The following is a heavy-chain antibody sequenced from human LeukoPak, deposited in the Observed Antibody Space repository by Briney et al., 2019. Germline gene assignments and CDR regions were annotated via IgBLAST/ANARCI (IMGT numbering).Heavy chain of an antibody. CDR3: ARVPVNIWENWFDP. CDR1: GYSISSGYY. V-gene: IGHV4-38-2*02. J-gene: IGHJ5*02. Sequence: SETLSLTCTVSGYSISSGYYWGWIRQPPGKGLEWIGSIYHSGRTFYNPSLKSRVTISVDTSKNQFSLKLNSVTAADTAVYYCARVPVNIWENWFDPWGQGTLVTVSS. D-gene: IGHD1-26*01. CDR2: IYHSGRT.